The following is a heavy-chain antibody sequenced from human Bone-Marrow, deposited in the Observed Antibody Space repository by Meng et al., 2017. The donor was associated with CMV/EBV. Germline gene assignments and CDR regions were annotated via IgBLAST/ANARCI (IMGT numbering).Heavy chain of an antibody. D-gene: IGHD3-16*02. J-gene: IGHJ5*02. Sequence: GESLKISCAASGSSFSTYAMNWVRQAPGKGLEWLAFLRSDGSDEHYADSVKGRFTISRDTSKETLYLQMNSLRAEDTAVYYCAKSPPRMITFGGLIATTWDQETLVTVSS. CDR3: AKSPPRMITFGGLIATT. CDR2: LRSDGSDE. CDR1: GSSFSTYA. V-gene: IGHV3-30*02.